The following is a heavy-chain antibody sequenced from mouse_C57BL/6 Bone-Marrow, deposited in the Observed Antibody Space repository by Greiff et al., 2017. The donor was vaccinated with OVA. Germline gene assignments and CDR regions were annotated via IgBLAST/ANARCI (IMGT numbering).Heavy chain of an antibody. V-gene: IGHV1-39*01. CDR3: ARIYYYGSSYLMDY. CDR1: GYSFTDYN. D-gene: IGHD1-1*01. CDR2: INPNYGTT. J-gene: IGHJ4*01. Sequence: QLQESGPELVKPGASVKISCKASGYSFTDYNMNWVKQSNGKSLEWIGVINPNYGTTSYNQKFKGKATLTVDQSSSTAYMQLNSLTSEDSAVYYCARIYYYGSSYLMDYWGQGTSVTVSS.